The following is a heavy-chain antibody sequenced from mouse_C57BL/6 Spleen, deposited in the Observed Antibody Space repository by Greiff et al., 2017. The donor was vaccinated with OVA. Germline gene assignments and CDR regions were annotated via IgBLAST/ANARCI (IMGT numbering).Heavy chain of an antibody. J-gene: IGHJ3*01. CDR1: GYTFTDYY. CDR2: IYPGSGNT. Sequence: QVHVKQSGAELVRPGASVKLSCKASGYTFTDYYINWVKQRPGQGLEWIARIYPGSGNTYYNEKFKGKATLTAEKSSSTAYMQLSSLTSEDSAVYFCAREDLVAWFAYWGQGTLVTVSA. D-gene: IGHD1-1*02. V-gene: IGHV1-76*01. CDR3: AREDLVAWFAY.